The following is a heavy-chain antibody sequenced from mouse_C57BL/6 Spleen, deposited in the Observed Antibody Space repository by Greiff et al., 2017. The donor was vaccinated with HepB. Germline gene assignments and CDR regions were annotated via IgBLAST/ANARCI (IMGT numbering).Heavy chain of an antibody. V-gene: IGHV1-52*01. Sequence: QVHVKQPGAELVRPGSSVKLSCKASGYTFTSYWMHWVKQRPIQGLEWIGNIDPSDSETHYNQKFKDKATLTVDKSSSTAYMQLSSLTSEDSAVYYCARDYYGSSYDWYFDVWGTGTTVTVSS. CDR1: GYTFTSYW. D-gene: IGHD1-1*01. CDR2: IDPSDSET. CDR3: ARDYYGSSYDWYFDV. J-gene: IGHJ1*03.